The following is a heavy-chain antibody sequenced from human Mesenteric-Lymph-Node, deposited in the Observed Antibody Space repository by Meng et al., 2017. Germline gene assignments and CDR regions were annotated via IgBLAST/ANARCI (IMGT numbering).Heavy chain of an antibody. V-gene: IGHV4-39*07. CDR3: ARADGDSDGGY. Sequence: SETLSLTCTVSGDSVTSNYHWGWIRQSPGKGLEWIGNIYTSGSTYYNPSLQSRISMSVDMSKNQFSLKLRSLTAADTALYYCARADGDSDGGYWGQGTLVTVSS. CDR2: IYTSGST. D-gene: IGHD4-17*01. CDR1: GDSVTSNYH. J-gene: IGHJ4*02.